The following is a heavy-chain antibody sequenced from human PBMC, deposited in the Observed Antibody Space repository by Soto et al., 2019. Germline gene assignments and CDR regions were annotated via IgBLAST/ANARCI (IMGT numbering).Heavy chain of an antibody. D-gene: IGHD1-26*01. J-gene: IGHJ6*02. CDR1: GGTFSSYT. V-gene: IGHV1-69*04. CDR3: ARDSGSYYYYYGMDV. Sequence: SVKVSCKASGGTFSSYTISWVRQAPGQGLEWMGRIIPILGIANYAQKFQGRVTITADKSTSSAYMELSSLRSEDTAVYYCARDSGSYYYYYGMDVWGQGTTVTVSS. CDR2: IIPILGIA.